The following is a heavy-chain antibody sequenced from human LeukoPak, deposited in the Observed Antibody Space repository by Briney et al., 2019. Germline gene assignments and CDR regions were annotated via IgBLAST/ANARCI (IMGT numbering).Heavy chain of an antibody. Sequence: SETLSLTCTVSGGSLNSYYWSWIRQSPGKGLEWIGYIYYSGSTDYNPSLKSRVTISVDTSKNQFSLKLNSVTAADTAVYYCARGLSGRGRYSDYWGQGALVTVSS. CDR1: GGSLNSYY. J-gene: IGHJ4*02. CDR3: ARGLSGRGRYSDY. D-gene: IGHD2-21*02. CDR2: IYYSGST. V-gene: IGHV4-59*01.